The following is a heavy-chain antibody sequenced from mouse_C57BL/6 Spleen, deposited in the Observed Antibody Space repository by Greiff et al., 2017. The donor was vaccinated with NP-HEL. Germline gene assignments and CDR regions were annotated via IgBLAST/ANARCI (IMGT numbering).Heavy chain of an antibody. V-gene: IGHV5-4*01. J-gene: IGHJ3*01. CDR3: AGDMGDSNLAWFAY. Sequence: EVKLMESGGGLVKPGGSLKLSCAASGFTFSSYAMSWVRQTQEKGLEWVATISDGGSYTYYTDNVKGRFTITRDNAKNNLYLQMSHLKSDDTALYYCAGDMGDSNLAWFAYWGQGTLVTVSA. D-gene: IGHD2-5*01. CDR2: ISDGGSYT. CDR1: GFTFSSYA.